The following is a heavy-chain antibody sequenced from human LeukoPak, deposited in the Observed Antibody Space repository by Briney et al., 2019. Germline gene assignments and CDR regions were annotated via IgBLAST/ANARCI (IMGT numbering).Heavy chain of an antibody. CDR1: GYTFTSYG. CDR2: ISAYNGNT. Sequence: ASVKVSCKASGYTFTSYGISWVRQAPGQGLEWMGWISAYNGNTNYAQKLQGRVTMTTDTSTSTVYMELRSLRSDDTAVYYCAREPGYCSGGSCYSNVGFDYWGQGTLVTVSS. D-gene: IGHD2-15*01. CDR3: AREPGYCSGGSCYSNVGFDY. V-gene: IGHV1-18*01. J-gene: IGHJ4*02.